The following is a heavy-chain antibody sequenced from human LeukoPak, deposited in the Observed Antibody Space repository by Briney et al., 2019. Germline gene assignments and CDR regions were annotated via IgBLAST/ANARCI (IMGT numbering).Heavy chain of an antibody. V-gene: IGHV4-4*07. J-gene: IGHJ4*02. CDR2: VYTSGGT. CDR3: ARVRSSGWFPFDY. Sequence: PSETLSLTCSVSGGSISGYYWTWIRQPAGKGLEWIGRVYTSGGTHYNPSLKTRLTMSVDTSKNQFSLKLSSVTAADTAVYYCARVRSSGWFPFDYWGQGTLVTVSS. CDR1: GGSISGYY. D-gene: IGHD6-19*01.